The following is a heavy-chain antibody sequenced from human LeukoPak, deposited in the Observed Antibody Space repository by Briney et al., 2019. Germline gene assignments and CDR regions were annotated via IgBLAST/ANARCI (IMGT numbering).Heavy chain of an antibody. J-gene: IGHJ4*02. CDR3: ARQGYGYVYFDF. CDR1: GFSLDSTAVG. CDR2: IYGSDDK. V-gene: IGHV2-5*01. D-gene: IGHD5-18*01. Sequence: SGPTLVKPTETLTLTCTFSGFSLDSTAVGVGWVRQPPGKALEWLALIYGSDDKRYMPSLQNRLTITKDTSKDLVVLTMANVDPVDTATYYCARQGYGYVYFDFWGRGILVTVSS.